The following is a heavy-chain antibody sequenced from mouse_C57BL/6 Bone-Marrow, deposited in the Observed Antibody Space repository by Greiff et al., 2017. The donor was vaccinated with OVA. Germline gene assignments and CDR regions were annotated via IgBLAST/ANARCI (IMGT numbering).Heavy chain of an antibody. V-gene: IGHV1-15*01. D-gene: IGHD2-5*01. CDR1: GYTFTDYE. CDR2: IDPETGGT. CDR3: TRGYSNYYAMDY. Sequence: VQLVESGAELVRPGASVTLSCKASGYTFTDYEMHWVKQTPVHGLEWIGAIDPETGGTAYNQKFKGKARLTADKSSSTAYMELRSLTSEDSAVYYCTRGYSNYYAMDYWGQGTSVTVSS. J-gene: IGHJ4*01.